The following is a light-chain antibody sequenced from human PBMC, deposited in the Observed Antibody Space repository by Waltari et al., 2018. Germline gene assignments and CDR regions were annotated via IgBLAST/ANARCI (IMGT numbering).Light chain of an antibody. CDR1: SSNIGSNT. Sequence: QSVLTQPPSASGTPGQRVTISCSGSSSNIGSNTVNWLQQLPGTAPKLLIYSNNQRPSGVPDRFSGSKSGTSASLAISGLQSEDEADYYCAAWDDTLNGWVFGGGTKLTVL. V-gene: IGLV1-44*01. J-gene: IGLJ3*02. CDR2: SNN. CDR3: AAWDDTLNGWV.